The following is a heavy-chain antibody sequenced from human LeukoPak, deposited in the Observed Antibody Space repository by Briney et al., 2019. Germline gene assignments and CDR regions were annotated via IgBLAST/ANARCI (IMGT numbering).Heavy chain of an antibody. D-gene: IGHD6-13*01. J-gene: IGHJ4*02. CDR2: IYHSGST. CDR3: AREYSSSPRYFDY. Sequence: SETLSLTCTVSGYSISSGYYWGWIRQPPGKGLEWIGSIYHSGSTYYNPSLKSRVTISVDTSKNQFSLQLNSVTPEDTAVYYCAREYSSSPRYFDYWGQGTLVTVSS. CDR1: GYSISSGYY. V-gene: IGHV4-38-2*02.